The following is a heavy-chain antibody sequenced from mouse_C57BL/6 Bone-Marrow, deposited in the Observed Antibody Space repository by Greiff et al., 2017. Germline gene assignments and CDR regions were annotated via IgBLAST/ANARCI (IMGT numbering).Heavy chain of an antibody. CDR1: GYTFTDYY. D-gene: IGHD1-1*01. V-gene: IGHV1-75*01. Sequence: VQLQQSGPELVKPGASVKISCKASGYTFTDYYINWVKQRPGQGLEWIGWIFPGSGSTYYNEKFKGQATLTVDKSSSTAYMLLSSLTSEDSAVYYCARGGRSSYEGAFDYWGQGTTLTVSS. CDR2: IFPGSGST. J-gene: IGHJ2*01. CDR3: ARGGRSSYEGAFDY.